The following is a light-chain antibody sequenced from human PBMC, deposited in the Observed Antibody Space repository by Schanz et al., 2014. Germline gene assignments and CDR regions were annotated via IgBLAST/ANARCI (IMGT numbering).Light chain of an antibody. CDR1: QSVWSDH. CDR2: ATS. V-gene: IGKV3-20*01. Sequence: EIVLTQSPGTLSLSPGERATLSCRASQSVWSDHLAWYQQRPGQAPRLLIYATSTRATGIPDRFSGSGSGTDFTLTISRLEPGDFAVFYCQQYGSSAMYTFGQGTKLEIK. J-gene: IGKJ2*01. CDR3: QQYGSSAMYT.